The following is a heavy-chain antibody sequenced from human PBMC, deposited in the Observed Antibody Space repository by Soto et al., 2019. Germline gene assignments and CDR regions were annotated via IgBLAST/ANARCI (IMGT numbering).Heavy chain of an antibody. CDR3: ARRTRASGYYYDFDY. CDR1: GGSISSSSYY. D-gene: IGHD3-22*01. J-gene: IGHJ4*02. CDR2: IYYSGST. Sequence: PSETLSLTCTVSGGSISSSSYYWGWIRQPPGKGLEWIGSIYYSGSTYYNPSLKSRVTISVDTSKNQFSLKLSSVTAADTAVYYCARRTRASGYYYDFDYWGQGTLVT. V-gene: IGHV4-39*01.